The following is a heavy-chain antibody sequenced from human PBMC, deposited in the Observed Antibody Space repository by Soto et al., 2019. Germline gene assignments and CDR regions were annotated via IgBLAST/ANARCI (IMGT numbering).Heavy chain of an antibody. CDR1: GGSISSYY. V-gene: IGHV4-59*08. CDR2: MYYSGST. D-gene: IGHD3-16*01. CDR3: ASLWGWSVDY. Sequence: QVQLQESGPGLVKPSETLSLTCTVSGGSISSYYWSWIRQPPGKGLEWIGYMYYSGSTNYNPSLKRRVTISVDTSKTQFTLKLSSVTAADTAVYYCASLWGWSVDYWGQGTLVTVSS. J-gene: IGHJ4*02.